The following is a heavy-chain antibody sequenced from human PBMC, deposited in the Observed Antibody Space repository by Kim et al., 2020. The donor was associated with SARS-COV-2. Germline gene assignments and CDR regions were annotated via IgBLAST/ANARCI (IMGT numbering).Heavy chain of an antibody. Sequence: TYGDNRDHYAESVKGRFTISRDNSKNTVYLQMNSLTVDDTATYYCVRYEHWSQGALVTVSS. D-gene: IGHD3-16*01. V-gene: IGHV3-53*01. CDR2: TYGDNRD. CDR3: VRYEH. J-gene: IGHJ4*02.